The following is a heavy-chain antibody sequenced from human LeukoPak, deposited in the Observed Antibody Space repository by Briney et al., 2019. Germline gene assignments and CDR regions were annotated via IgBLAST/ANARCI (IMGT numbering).Heavy chain of an antibody. Sequence: PGGSLRLSCAASGISFSRYAMHWVRQAPGKGLEWVAVISYDGSTEYYADSVKGRFTISRDNSKNMLYVQMNSLRVDDTAVYYCVRDGYCGSASCRGWFDPWGQGTLVTVSS. CDR2: ISYDGSTE. J-gene: IGHJ5*02. CDR3: VRDGYCGSASCRGWFDP. D-gene: IGHD2-2*03. V-gene: IGHV3-30*04. CDR1: GISFSRYA.